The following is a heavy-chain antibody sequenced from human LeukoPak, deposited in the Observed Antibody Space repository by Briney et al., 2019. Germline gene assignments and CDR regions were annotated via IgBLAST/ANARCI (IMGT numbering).Heavy chain of an antibody. V-gene: IGHV4-34*01. CDR1: GGSFSGYY. CDR3: ARTFWGSGIDY. J-gene: IGHJ4*02. CDR2: INHSGST. D-gene: IGHD3-16*01. Sequence: PSETLSLTCAVYGGSFSGYYWSWIRQPPGKGLEWIGEINHSGSTNYNPSLKSRVTISVDTSKNEFSLNLRSVTAADTAVYYCARTFWGSGIDYWGQGTLVTVSS.